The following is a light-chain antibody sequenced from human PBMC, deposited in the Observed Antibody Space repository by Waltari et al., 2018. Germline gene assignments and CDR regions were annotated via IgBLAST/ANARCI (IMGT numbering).Light chain of an antibody. Sequence: QSVLTQPPSASGTPGQRVTISCSGSSSNIGSHSVYWYQQLPGMAPQLLIYSHNQRPSGVPDLCSGSKAGTSASLAISGLLSEDEADYYCATWDVVTVFGGGTKLTVL. J-gene: IGLJ3*02. V-gene: IGLV1-47*01. CDR1: SSNIGSHS. CDR2: SHN. CDR3: ATWDVVTV.